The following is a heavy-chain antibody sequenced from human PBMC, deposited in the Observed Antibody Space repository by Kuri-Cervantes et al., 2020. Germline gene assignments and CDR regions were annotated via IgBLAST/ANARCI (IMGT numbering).Heavy chain of an antibody. Sequence: ASVKVSCKASGYTFTGYYMHWVRQAPGQGLEWMGWINPNSGGTNYAQKFQGRVTMTRDTSISTAYMELSRLRSDDTAVYYCASSTPGRSGELSFQDYYGMDVWGQGTTVTVSS. CDR3: ASSTPGRSGELSFQDYYGMDV. CDR2: INPNSGGT. D-gene: IGHD3-10*01. CDR1: GYTFTGYY. V-gene: IGHV1-2*02. J-gene: IGHJ6*02.